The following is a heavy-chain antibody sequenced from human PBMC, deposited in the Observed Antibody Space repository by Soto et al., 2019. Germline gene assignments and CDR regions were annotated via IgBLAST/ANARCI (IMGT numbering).Heavy chain of an antibody. J-gene: IGHJ6*02. CDR2: LHYSGTT. Sequence: TVSGHSISTSSYYWGWFRQSPGKGLEWIGSLHYSGTTYYNPSLKSRVTVSVDASRNQFSLRAYSVTAADTAVYYCARHDWSRFYGMDVWGQGTTVTVSS. D-gene: IGHD2-2*01. CDR3: ARHDWSRFYGMDV. V-gene: IGHV4-39*01. CDR1: GHSISTSSYY.